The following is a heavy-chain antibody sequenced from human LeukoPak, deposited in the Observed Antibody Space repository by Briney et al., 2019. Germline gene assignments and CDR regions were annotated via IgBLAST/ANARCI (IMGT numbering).Heavy chain of an antibody. D-gene: IGHD3-3*01. Sequence: GGSLRLSCAASGFTFSSYWMSWVRQAPGKGLEWVANIKEDGSENYYVNSVKGRFTISRDNAKNSLYLQMNSLRAEDTAVYYCASIWSGFLDYWGQGTLVTVSS. J-gene: IGHJ4*02. CDR2: IKEDGSEN. CDR1: GFTFSSYW. V-gene: IGHV3-7*01. CDR3: ASIWSGFLDY.